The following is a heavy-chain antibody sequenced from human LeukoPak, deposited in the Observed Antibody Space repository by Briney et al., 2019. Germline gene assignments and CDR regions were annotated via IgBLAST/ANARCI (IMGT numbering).Heavy chain of an antibody. CDR1: GASFNSGSNY. CDR3: ARSDGYGLVGI. Sequence: SETLSLTCRVSGASFNSGSNYWGWIRQPPGKTLDWIGSIYSSGSTYYNPSLKSRVIIMIDTPKNHFSLNLISVTAADTAVYYCARSDGYGLVGIWGQGTMVTVSS. V-gene: IGHV4-39*07. J-gene: IGHJ3*02. D-gene: IGHD5-18*01. CDR2: IYSSGST.